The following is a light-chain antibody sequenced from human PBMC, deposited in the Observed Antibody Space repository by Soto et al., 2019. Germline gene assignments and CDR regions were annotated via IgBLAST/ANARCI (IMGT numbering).Light chain of an antibody. J-gene: IGKJ1*01. CDR2: GAS. CDR3: QQYNNWPWT. Sequence: EIVITQSPVTLSASPGGRATLSRRASQSISDTLAWYQQKPGQAPRLLIHGASTRAPGFPARFSGSGSGTDFTLTISSLQSEDFAVYYCQQYNNWPWTFGQGTKV. CDR1: QSISDT. V-gene: IGKV3-15*01.